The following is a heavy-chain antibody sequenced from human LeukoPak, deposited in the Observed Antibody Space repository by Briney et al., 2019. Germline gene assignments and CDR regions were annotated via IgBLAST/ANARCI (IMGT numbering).Heavy chain of an antibody. CDR3: AREIPWGYDILTGYPRRGGFDY. J-gene: IGHJ4*02. Sequence: GGSLRLSCAASGFTFSSYSMNWVRQAPGKGLEWVSSISSSSNYIYYADSVKGRFTISRDNAKNSLYLQMNSLRAEDTAVYYCAREIPWGYDILTGYPRRGGFDYWGQGTLVTVSS. D-gene: IGHD3-9*01. CDR2: ISSSSNYI. CDR1: GFTFSSYS. V-gene: IGHV3-21*01.